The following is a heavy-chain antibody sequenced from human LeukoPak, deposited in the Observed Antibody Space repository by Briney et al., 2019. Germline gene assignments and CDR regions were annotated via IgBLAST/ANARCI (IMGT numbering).Heavy chain of an antibody. J-gene: IGHJ6*03. CDR2: IYSGGST. CDR3: ARWIVVVPAAGPKYYYYMDV. CDR1: GFTVSSNY. Sequence: GGSLRLSCAASGFTVSSNYMNWVRQAPGKGLEWVSVIYSGGSTYYADSVKGRFTISRDNSKNTLYLQMNSLRAEDTAVYYCARWIVVVPAAGPKYYYYMDVWGKGTTVTVSS. V-gene: IGHV3-53*01. D-gene: IGHD2-2*01.